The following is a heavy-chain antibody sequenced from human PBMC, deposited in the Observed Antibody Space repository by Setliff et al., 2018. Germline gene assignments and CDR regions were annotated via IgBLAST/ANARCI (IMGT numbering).Heavy chain of an antibody. Sequence: ASGKVSCKASGYTFTGYYMHWVRQAPGQGLEWMGWINPNSGGTNYAQKFQGWVTMTRDTSISTAYMELSRLRSDDTAVYYCARRRYYYDSSGYRWGGFYFDYWGQGTLVTVSS. V-gene: IGHV1-2*04. CDR1: GYTFTGYY. CDR3: ARRRYYYDSSGYRWGGFYFDY. D-gene: IGHD3-22*01. CDR2: INPNSGGT. J-gene: IGHJ4*02.